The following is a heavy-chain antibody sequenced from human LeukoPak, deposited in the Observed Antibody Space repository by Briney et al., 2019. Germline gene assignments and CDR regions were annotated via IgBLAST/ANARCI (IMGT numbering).Heavy chain of an antibody. V-gene: IGHV1-18*04. J-gene: IGHJ4*02. D-gene: IGHD1-26*01. CDR3: ATHSGSYHHFDY. CDR1: GYTFTSYY. CDR2: ISAYNGNT. Sequence: ASVKVSCKASGYTFTSYYMHWVRQAPGQGLEWMGWISAYNGNTNYAQKLQGRVTMTTDTSTSTAYMELRSLRSDDTAVYYCATHSGSYHHFDYWGQGTLVTVSS.